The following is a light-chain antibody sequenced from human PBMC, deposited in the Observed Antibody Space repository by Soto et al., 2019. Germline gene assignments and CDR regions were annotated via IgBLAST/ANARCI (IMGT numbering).Light chain of an antibody. CDR1: QSVHNF. CDR3: QQYNNWPIT. V-gene: IGKV3D-15*01. Sequence: EVVLTQSPATLSLSPGDRAALSCKASQSVHNFLAWYQQKPGQAPRLLIYGASNRAAGIPARFSGSGSGTEFTLTISSLQSEDFAVYYCQQYNNWPITFGQGTRLEIK. J-gene: IGKJ5*01. CDR2: GAS.